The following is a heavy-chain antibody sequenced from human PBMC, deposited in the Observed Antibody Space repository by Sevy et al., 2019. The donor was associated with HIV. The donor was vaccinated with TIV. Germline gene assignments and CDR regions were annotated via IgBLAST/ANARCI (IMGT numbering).Heavy chain of an antibody. J-gene: IGHJ4*02. CDR3: ARDSDIAVAGSS. D-gene: IGHD6-19*01. V-gene: IGHV1-18*01. Sequence: ASLKVSCKASGYTFTSYGISCVRQAPGQGLEWMGWISAYNGNTNYPQKLQGRVTMTTDTSTSTAYMELRSLRSDDTAVYYCARDSDIAVAGSSWGQGTLVTVSS. CDR2: ISAYNGNT. CDR1: GYTFTSYG.